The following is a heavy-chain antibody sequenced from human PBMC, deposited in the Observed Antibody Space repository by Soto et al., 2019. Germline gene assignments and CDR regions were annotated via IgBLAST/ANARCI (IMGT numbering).Heavy chain of an antibody. CDR1: GYTFTSYG. V-gene: IGHV1-18*03. Sequence: GASVKVSRKASGYTFTSYGISWVRQAPGQGLEWMGWISAYNGNTNYAQKLQGRVTMTTDTSTSTAYMELRSLRSDDMAVYYCARGRYDILTGYPRAFDIWGQGTMVTVSS. D-gene: IGHD3-9*01. CDR3: ARGRYDILTGYPRAFDI. J-gene: IGHJ3*02. CDR2: ISAYNGNT.